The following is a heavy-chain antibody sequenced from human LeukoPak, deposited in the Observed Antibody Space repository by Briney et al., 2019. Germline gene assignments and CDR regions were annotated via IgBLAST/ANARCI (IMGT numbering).Heavy chain of an antibody. Sequence: PSETLSLTCTVSGGPISSYYWSWIRQPPGKGLEWIGYIYYSGSTNYNPSLKSRVTISVDTSKNQFSLKLSSVTAADTAVYYCARANYGAFDYWGQGTLVTVSS. V-gene: IGHV4-59*01. D-gene: IGHD3-16*01. CDR2: IYYSGST. J-gene: IGHJ4*02. CDR3: ARANYGAFDY. CDR1: GGPISSYY.